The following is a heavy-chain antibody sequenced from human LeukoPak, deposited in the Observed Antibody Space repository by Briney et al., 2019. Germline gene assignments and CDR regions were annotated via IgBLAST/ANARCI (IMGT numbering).Heavy chain of an antibody. J-gene: IGHJ4*02. V-gene: IGHV3-30*02. CDR3: AKGPSMVRGVTLFDY. Sequence: GGSLRLSCAASGFTFSSYGMHWVRQAPGKGLEWVAFMRYDGSNKYYADSVKGRFTISRDNSKNTLYLQMNSLRAEDTAVYYCAKGPSMVRGVTLFDYWGQGTLVTVSS. CDR2: MRYDGSNK. CDR1: GFTFSSYG. D-gene: IGHD3-10*01.